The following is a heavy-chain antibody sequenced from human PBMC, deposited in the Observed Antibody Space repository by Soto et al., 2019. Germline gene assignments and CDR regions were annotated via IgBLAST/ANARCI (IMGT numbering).Heavy chain of an antibody. CDR1: GGSVSSGSYY. J-gene: IGHJ4*02. Sequence: SETLSLTCTVSGGSVSSGSYYWSWIRQPPGKGLEWIGYIYYSGSTNYNPSLKSRVTISVDTSKNQFSLKLSSVTAADTAVYYCARIGVWSGYYIDYWGQGTLVTVPS. CDR3: ARIGVWSGYYIDY. CDR2: IYYSGST. V-gene: IGHV4-61*01. D-gene: IGHD3-3*01.